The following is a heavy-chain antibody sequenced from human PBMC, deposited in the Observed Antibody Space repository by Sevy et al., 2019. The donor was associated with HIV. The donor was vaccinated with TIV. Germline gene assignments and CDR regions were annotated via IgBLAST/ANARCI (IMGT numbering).Heavy chain of an antibody. CDR1: GFTFSSYG. V-gene: IGHV3-30*18. J-gene: IGHJ6*02. Sequence: GGSLRLSCAASGFTFSSYGMHWVRQAPGKGLEWVAVISYDGSNKYYADSVKGRFTISRDNSKNTLYLQMNSLRAEDTAVYYCAKDQGMVQGVPYYYYYGMDVWGQGTTVTVSS. D-gene: IGHD3-10*01. CDR2: ISYDGSNK. CDR3: AKDQGMVQGVPYYYYYGMDV.